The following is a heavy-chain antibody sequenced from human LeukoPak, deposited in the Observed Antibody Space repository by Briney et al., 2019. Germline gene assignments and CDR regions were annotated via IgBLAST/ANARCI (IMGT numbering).Heavy chain of an antibody. Sequence: SETLSLTCSVSGGSISRHFWRWIRQPPGKGLDWIAFIHYSGRTKYNPSLQSRVTISIDTSENNFSLKLTSVTAADTAVYYCARLLNYDSRGDPYTFDLWGQGTVVSVSS. CDR1: GGSISRHF. CDR3: ARLLNYDSRGDPYTFDL. CDR2: IHYSGRT. D-gene: IGHD3-22*01. J-gene: IGHJ3*01. V-gene: IGHV4-59*11.